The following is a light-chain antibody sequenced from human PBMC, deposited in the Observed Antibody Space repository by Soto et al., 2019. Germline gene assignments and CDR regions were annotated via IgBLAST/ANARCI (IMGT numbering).Light chain of an antibody. J-gene: IGKJ1*01. Sequence: DIQMTQSPSSLSASVGDRVTITCRASQGINNYVAWFQQKPGRAPKSLIYATYSLQSGVPTRFSAIRSGTSFSLSITTLQPEDFGTDYGQQYDTFPRTFGQGTKV. CDR2: ATY. CDR1: QGINNY. V-gene: IGKV1-16*01. CDR3: QQYDTFPRT.